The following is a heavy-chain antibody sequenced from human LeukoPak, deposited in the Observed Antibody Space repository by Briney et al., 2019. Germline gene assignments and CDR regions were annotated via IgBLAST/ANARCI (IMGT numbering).Heavy chain of an antibody. CDR1: GYTFTGYY. D-gene: IGHD6-19*01. V-gene: IGHV1-2*06. J-gene: IGHJ4*02. CDR2: INPNSGGT. CDR3: ARGVAATGVWFGC. Sequence: GASVKVSCKASGYTFTGYYMHWVRQAPGQGLEWMGRINPNSGGTNYAQKFQGRVTMTRDTSISTAYMELSRLRSDDTAVYYCARGVAATGVWFGCWGQGTLVTVSS.